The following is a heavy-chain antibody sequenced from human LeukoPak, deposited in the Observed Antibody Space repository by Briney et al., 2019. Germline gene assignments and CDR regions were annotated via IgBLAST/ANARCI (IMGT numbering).Heavy chain of an antibody. Sequence: SVKVSCKASGGTFSSYAISWVRQAPGQGLEWMGRIIPILGIANYAQKFQGRVTITADKSTSTAYMELSSLRSEDTAVYYCAKGSTSAWNNWFDPWGQGTLVTVSS. V-gene: IGHV1-69*04. CDR1: GGTFSSYA. CDR3: AKGSTSAWNNWFDP. CDR2: IIPILGIA. D-gene: IGHD1-26*01. J-gene: IGHJ5*02.